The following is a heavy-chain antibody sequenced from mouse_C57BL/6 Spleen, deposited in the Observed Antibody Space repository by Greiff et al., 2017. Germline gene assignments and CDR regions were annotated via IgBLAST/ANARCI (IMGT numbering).Heavy chain of an antibody. V-gene: IGHV5-17*01. CDR1: GFTFSDYG. CDR3: ARAYYITTVVAPYFDY. J-gene: IGHJ2*01. CDR2: ISSGSSTI. D-gene: IGHD1-1*01. Sequence: EVKLMESGGGLVKPGGSLKLSCAASGFTFSDYGMHWVRQAPEKGLEWVAYISSGSSTIYYADTVKGRFTISRDNAKNTLFLQMTSLRSEDTAMYYCARAYYITTVVAPYFDYWGQGTTLTVSS.